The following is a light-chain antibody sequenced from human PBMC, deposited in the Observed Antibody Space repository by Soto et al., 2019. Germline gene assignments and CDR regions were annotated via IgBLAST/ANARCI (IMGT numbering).Light chain of an antibody. CDR1: QSVLHSPNNKNY. CDR3: QQYYTNSWS. J-gene: IGKJ1*01. CDR2: WAS. V-gene: IGKV4-1*01. Sequence: DIVMTQSPDSLAVYLGERATINCKSSQSVLHSPNNKNYLAWYQHKPGQPPKMLIYWASSRESGVPDRFSGSGSGTDFTLTISSLQSEDVAVYYCQQYYTNSWSFGQGTKVEIK.